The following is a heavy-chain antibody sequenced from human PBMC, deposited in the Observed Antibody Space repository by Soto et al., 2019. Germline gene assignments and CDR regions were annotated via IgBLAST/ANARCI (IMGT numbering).Heavy chain of an antibody. CDR2: IYYIGST. V-gene: IGHV4-39*01. D-gene: IGHD1-26*01. CDR3: ARQASGYGMDV. Sequence: SATLSLTCTVSGGSISSSSYYWGWIRQPPGKGLEWIGSIYYIGSTYYNPSLKSRVTISVDTSKNQFSLKLSSVTAADTAVYYCARQASGYGMDVWGQGTTVTVSS. J-gene: IGHJ6*02. CDR1: GGSISSSSYY.